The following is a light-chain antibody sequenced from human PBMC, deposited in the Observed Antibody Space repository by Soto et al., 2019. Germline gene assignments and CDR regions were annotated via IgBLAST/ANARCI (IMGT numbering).Light chain of an antibody. Sequence: DIQMTQSPSTLSASVGDRVTITCRASQRIFSWLAWYQQKPGKAPKLLIYKASTLESGVPSRVSGSRSGTEFTLTSNSEQRDDFATYYCQQYNSYSPFTFGPGTKVDIQ. CDR3: QQYNSYSPFT. V-gene: IGKV1-5*03. CDR1: QRIFSW. CDR2: KAS. J-gene: IGKJ3*01.